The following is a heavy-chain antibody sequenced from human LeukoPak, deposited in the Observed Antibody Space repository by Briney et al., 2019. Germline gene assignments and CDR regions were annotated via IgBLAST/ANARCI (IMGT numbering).Heavy chain of an antibody. Sequence: KPSETLSLTCTVSGVSVSSNYWNWIRQPAGKGLEWMGCFYNGGSTDYNLSLESRVTISIDRSNDQFSLKLTAVTAADTAVYYCANSISMDFDYWGQATLVSVCS. CDR2: FYNGGST. D-gene: IGHD2-2*02. V-gene: IGHV4-4*07. CDR1: GVSVSSNY. CDR3: ANSISMDFDY. J-gene: IGHJ4*02.